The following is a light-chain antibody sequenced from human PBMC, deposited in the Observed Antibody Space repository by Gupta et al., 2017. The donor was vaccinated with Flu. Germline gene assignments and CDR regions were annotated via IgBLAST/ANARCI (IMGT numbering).Light chain of an antibody. CDR3: QQEDYHPWT. J-gene: IGKJ1*01. CDR1: QAISYY. V-gene: IGKV1-8*01. Sequence: AIRMTQSPSSLSASTGDRVTITCRATQAISYYLAWYQQKPGRAPKLLIYAASTVKSGVPSRFSGSGSGTDFTLTISGRQSEDFANYSCQQEDYHPWTFGQGTKVDIK. CDR2: AAS.